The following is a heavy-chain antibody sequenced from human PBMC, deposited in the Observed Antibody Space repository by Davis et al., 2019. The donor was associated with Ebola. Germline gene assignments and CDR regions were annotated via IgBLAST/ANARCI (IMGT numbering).Heavy chain of an antibody. CDR3: AKDRWEWFPDPLDAFDI. CDR2: ISGSGGST. V-gene: IGHV3-23*01. D-gene: IGHD3-3*01. J-gene: IGHJ3*02. CDR1: GFTFSSYA. Sequence: SCAASGFTFSSYAMSWVRQAPGKGLEWVSAISGSGGSTYYADSVKGRFTISRDNSKNTLYLQMNSLRAEDTAVYYCAKDRWEWFPDPLDAFDIWGQGTMVTVSS.